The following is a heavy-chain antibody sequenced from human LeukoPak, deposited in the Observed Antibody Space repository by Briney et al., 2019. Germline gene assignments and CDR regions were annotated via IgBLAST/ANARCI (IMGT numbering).Heavy chain of an antibody. Sequence: PGGSLRLSCAASGLTFSIHWMNWVRQAPGKGLECVANINQDGSDKYYVDSVKGRFTISRDNTKNSLYLQMNSLRAEDTAVYYCAKSPGGRHHNWGQGTLVTVSS. CDR3: AKSPGGRHHN. CDR2: INQDGSDK. CDR1: GLTFSIHW. V-gene: IGHV3-7*01. D-gene: IGHD3-16*01. J-gene: IGHJ4*02.